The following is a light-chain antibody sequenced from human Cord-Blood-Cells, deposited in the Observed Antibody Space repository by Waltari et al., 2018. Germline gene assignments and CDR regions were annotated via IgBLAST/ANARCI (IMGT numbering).Light chain of an antibody. CDR1: SSDVGGYHY. CDR2: EVS. CDR3: SSYAGSNNYV. Sequence: QSALTPPPSASGSPGQSVTISCTGTSSDVGGYHYVSCHQQPPVKAPKLMIYEVSKRPSGVPDRFSGSKSGDTASLTVSGLQAEDEADYYCSSYAGSNNYVFGTGTKVTVL. J-gene: IGLJ1*01. V-gene: IGLV2-8*01.